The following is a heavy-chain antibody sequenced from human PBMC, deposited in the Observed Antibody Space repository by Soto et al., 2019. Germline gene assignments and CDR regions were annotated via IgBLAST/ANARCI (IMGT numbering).Heavy chain of an antibody. D-gene: IGHD6-19*01. Sequence: QVQLVESGGGVVQPGRSLRLSCAASGFTFSSYSMHWVRQAPGKGLEWVAIISYDGSNKYYADSVKGRFTISRDNSKNTLYLQMNSLRVEDTAVYYCARAGRLAVAGNNYYYGMDVWGQGTTVTVSS. CDR3: ARAGRLAVAGNNYYYGMDV. CDR1: GFTFSSYS. V-gene: IGHV3-30-3*01. J-gene: IGHJ6*02. CDR2: ISYDGSNK.